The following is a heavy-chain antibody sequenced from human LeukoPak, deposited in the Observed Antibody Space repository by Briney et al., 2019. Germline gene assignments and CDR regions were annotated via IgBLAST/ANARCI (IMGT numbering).Heavy chain of an antibody. D-gene: IGHD3-22*01. CDR3: ARVPRPGYYCDSSGYYDAFDI. Sequence: PTESLSLTCTVPGPSIRSTYWSWIRQPPGKGRGRIGSIYYIGRNNYNPALKRRVTISVDTSKDQFSLKLSSVPAEDTAVYYCARVPRPGYYCDSSGYYDAFDILGRGTMVSVSS. V-gene: IGHV4-59*01. CDR2: IYYIGRN. CDR1: GPSIRSTY. J-gene: IGHJ3*02.